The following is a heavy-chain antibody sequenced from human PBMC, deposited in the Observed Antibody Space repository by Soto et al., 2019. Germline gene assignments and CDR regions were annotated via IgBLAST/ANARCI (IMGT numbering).Heavy chain of an antibody. CDR2: IYYSGST. Sequence: SETLSLTCTVSGGSISSSSYYWGWIRQPPGKGLEWIGSIYYSGSTYYNPSLKSRVTISVDTSKNQFSLKLSSVTAADTAVYYCARGPPLGFWGQGTLVNVSS. J-gene: IGHJ4*02. V-gene: IGHV4-39*07. CDR3: ARGPPLGF. CDR1: GGSISSSSYY.